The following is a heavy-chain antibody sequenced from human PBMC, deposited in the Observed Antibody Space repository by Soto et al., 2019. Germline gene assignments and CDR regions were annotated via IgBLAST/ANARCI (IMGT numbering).Heavy chain of an antibody. CDR3: ARAGRIAARPYYYYSMVV. V-gene: IGHV4-31*03. J-gene: IGHJ6*02. D-gene: IGHD6-6*01. CDR2: IYYSGST. Sequence: SETLSLTCTVSGGSISSGGYYWSWIRQHPGKGLEWIGYIYYSGSTYYNPSLKSRVTISVDTSKNQFSLKLSSVTAADTAVYYCARAGRIAARPYYYYSMVVWGQGTTVTVSS. CDR1: GGSISSGGYY.